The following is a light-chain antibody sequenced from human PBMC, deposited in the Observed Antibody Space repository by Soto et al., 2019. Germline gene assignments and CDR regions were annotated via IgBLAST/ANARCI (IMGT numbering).Light chain of an antibody. CDR1: SSDVGGYNY. V-gene: IGLV2-14*01. Sequence: QSALTQPASVSGSPGQSITISCTGTSSDVGGYNYVSWYQQHPGKAPKLMIYDVSNRPSGVSNRFSGSKSGNTASLTISGLQAEDEADYYCSSSTSSSNYVFGTGTKVTVL. J-gene: IGLJ1*01. CDR3: SSSTSSSNYV. CDR2: DVS.